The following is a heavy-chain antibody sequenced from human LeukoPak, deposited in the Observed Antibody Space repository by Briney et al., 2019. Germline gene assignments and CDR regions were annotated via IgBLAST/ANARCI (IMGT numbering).Heavy chain of an antibody. J-gene: IGHJ4*02. CDR3: AKSRFLEWFTDY. CDR1: GFTFSSYA. V-gene: IGHV3-23*01. Sequence: GGSLRLSCAASGFTFSSYAMSWVRQAPGKGLEWVSAISGSGGSTYYADSVKGRFTISRDNSKNTLYLQMNSLRAEDTAGYYCAKSRFLEWFTDYWGQGTLVTVSS. CDR2: ISGSGGST. D-gene: IGHD3-3*01.